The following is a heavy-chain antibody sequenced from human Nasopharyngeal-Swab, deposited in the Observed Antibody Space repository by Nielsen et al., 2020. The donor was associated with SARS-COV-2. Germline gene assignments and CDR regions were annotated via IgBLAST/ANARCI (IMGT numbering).Heavy chain of an antibody. J-gene: IGHJ4*02. Sequence: GGSLRLSCAASGFTSDDYGMHWVRQAPGKGLEWVSGISWDGLTIGYADSVKGRFTISRDNAKNSLYLQMNSLRVEDMAFYYCAKATNARYDFWSGSFDYWGQGTLVTVSS. CDR2: ISWDGLTI. D-gene: IGHD3-3*01. CDR3: AKATNARYDFWSGSFDY. CDR1: GFTSDDYG. V-gene: IGHV3-9*02.